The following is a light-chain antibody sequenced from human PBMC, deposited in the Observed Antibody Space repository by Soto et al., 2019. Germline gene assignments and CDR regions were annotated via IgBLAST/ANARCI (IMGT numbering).Light chain of an antibody. V-gene: IGKV3-20*01. CDR3: QQYGGSPPVT. CDR2: GAS. Sequence: EIVLTQSPGTLSLSPGERAPLSCRASQSVRSRYLAWYQQKPGQAPRLLIYGASSRATGIPDRFSGSGSGTDFTLTITRLEPEDFAVYYCQQYGGSPPVTFGQGTKLEIK. J-gene: IGKJ2*01. CDR1: QSVRSRY.